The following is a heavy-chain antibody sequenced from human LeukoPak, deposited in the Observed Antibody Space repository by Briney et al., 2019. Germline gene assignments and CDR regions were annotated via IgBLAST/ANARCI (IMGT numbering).Heavy chain of an antibody. D-gene: IGHD3-3*01. CDR1: GYTFTSYY. V-gene: IGHV1-46*01. J-gene: IGHJ5*02. CDR3: ARGSLGQDYDFWSGQELNWFDP. Sequence: ASVKVSCKASGYTFTSYYMHWVRQAPGQGLEWMGIINPSGGSTSYAQKFQGRVTMTRDTSTSTVYMELSSLRSEDTAVYYCARGSLGQDYDFWSGQELNWFDPWGQGTLVTVSS. CDR2: INPSGGST.